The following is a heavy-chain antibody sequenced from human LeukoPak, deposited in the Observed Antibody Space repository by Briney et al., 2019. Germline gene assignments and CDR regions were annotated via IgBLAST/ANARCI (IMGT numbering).Heavy chain of an antibody. V-gene: IGHV4-34*01. CDR2: INHSGST. Sequence: SETLSLTCAIYGESFSIYYWSWIRQPPGKGLEWIGEINHSGSTNCNPSLKSRVTLSVDTSKNQFSLKLNSVTTADTAVYYCARGPRGTNWLDPWGQGTLVTVSS. D-gene: IGHD1-1*01. CDR1: GESFSIYY. J-gene: IGHJ5*02. CDR3: ARGPRGTNWLDP.